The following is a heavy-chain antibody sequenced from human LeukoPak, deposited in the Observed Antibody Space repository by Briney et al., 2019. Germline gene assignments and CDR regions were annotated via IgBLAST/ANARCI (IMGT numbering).Heavy chain of an antibody. CDR1: GHTLDDYA. CDR2: ISVDGATP. CDR3: AKDFPAHDAFDI. Sequence: GRSLRLSCAASGHTLDDYAVHWVRQAPRRGLEWVSLISVDGATPLYADSVKGRFTISRDNNKDSLYLRWSSLRTEDTAFYYCAKDFPAHDAFDIWSQGTVVTVSS. V-gene: IGHV3-43*02. D-gene: IGHD2-2*01. J-gene: IGHJ3*02.